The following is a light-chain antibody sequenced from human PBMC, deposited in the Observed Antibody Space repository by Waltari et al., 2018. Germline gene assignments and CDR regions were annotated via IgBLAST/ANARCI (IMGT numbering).Light chain of an antibody. V-gene: IGKV1-33*01. Sequence: DIQMTQSPSSLSASVGDRVTTTCQAREDITPYLSWYQHEPGKAPKLLIYDASHLQTGVPSRFSVSGSVTHFTVTFGGLRPADFATYYCHQYDSLPLTFGGGTAVEI. CDR1: EDITPY. J-gene: IGKJ4*01. CDR2: DAS. CDR3: HQYDSLPLT.